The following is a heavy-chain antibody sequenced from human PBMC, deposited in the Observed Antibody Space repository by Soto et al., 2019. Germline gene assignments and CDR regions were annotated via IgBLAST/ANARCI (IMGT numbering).Heavy chain of an antibody. CDR2: ISTARGNT. Sequence: QVQLVQSGAEVKKPGASVKVSCRASGYIFLKNGFSWVRQAPGQGPEWMGCISTARGNTNFAQKCRGRVTMTIYPSTTTVYMELTSLTPDDPAIYYCTRGPTVPWARFDLWGQGTQITVSS. J-gene: IGHJ4*02. CDR3: TRGPTVPWARFDL. CDR1: GYIFLKNG. V-gene: IGHV1-18*01. D-gene: IGHD3-10*01.